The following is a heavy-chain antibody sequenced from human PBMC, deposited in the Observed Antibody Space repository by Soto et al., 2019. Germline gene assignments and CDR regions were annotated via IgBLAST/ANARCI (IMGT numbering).Heavy chain of an antibody. Sequence: QVQLVQSGAEVKKPGSSVKVSCRASGGTFSSYPINWVRQAPGQGLEWMGRITPILGIANYAQKFQGRVTITADKSTSTASMELSSLRSEDPAVYYCASQESSWGQGTLVTVSS. V-gene: IGHV1-69*02. CDR2: ITPILGIA. D-gene: IGHD3-10*01. J-gene: IGHJ5*02. CDR3: ASQESS. CDR1: GGTFSSYP.